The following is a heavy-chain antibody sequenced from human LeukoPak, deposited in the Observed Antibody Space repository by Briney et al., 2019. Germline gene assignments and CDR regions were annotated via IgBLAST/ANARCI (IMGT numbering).Heavy chain of an antibody. D-gene: IGHD6-19*01. CDR3: AKDNRRHYTSGPNPDSLH. V-gene: IGHV3-7*03. CDR2: INQDGSQK. Sequence: PGGSLRLSCAASGFTFNSYWMSWVRQAPGKGLEWVANINQDGSQKYYVDSVKGQFTISRDDAKNSLYLQMDSLRVEDTAFYYCAKDNRRHYTSGPNPDSLHWGQGALVTVSS. CDR1: GFTFNSYW. J-gene: IGHJ4*02.